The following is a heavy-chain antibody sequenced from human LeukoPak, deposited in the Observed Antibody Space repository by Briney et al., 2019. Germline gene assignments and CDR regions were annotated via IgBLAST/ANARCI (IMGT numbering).Heavy chain of an antibody. CDR2: INSGSNAI. Sequence: GGSLRLSCAASGFAFSSYRMNWVRQAPGKGLQWISYINSGSNAIYYADSVKGRFTISRDNSKNTLWLQMNSLRVEDAAIYYCARSGYYSIGSADFWGQGTLVTVSS. CDR3: ARSGYYSIGSADF. J-gene: IGHJ4*02. D-gene: IGHD3-22*01. V-gene: IGHV3-48*01. CDR1: GFAFSSYR.